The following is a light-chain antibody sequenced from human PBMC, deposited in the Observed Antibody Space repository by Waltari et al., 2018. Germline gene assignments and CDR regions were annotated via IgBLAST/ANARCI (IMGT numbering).Light chain of an antibody. CDR3: HSRDSSGDVV. J-gene: IGLJ2*01. Sequence: SSELTQDPAVSVALGQTVRITCQGDSLRPYYVSWFHQKPGQAPALVIYGKNNRPSGIPERFSASSSGSTASLTIIWAQAEDEADYYCHSRDSSGDVVIGGGTKLTVV. CDR1: SLRPYY. V-gene: IGLV3-19*01. CDR2: GKN.